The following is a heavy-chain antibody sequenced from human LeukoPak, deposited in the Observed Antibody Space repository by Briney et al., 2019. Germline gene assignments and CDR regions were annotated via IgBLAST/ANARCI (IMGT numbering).Heavy chain of an antibody. J-gene: IGHJ4*02. CDR3: ARERPLHNWGRQASDY. CDR1: GGTFSIYA. V-gene: IGHV1-69*06. CDR2: INPIFGRA. Sequence: ASVTVSFKASGGTFSIYAISWVRQAPGQGLEWMGGINPIFGRANYTQKFQGRVKITADKATSTDYRELRSLRSADTAVYYCARERPLHNWGRQASDYWGQGPLITVSS. D-gene: IGHD1-1*01.